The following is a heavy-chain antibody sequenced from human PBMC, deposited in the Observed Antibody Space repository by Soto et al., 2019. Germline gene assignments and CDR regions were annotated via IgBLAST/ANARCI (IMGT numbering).Heavy chain of an antibody. CDR3: ARGPSRGGIVVVVAATGYFQH. Sequence: ASLKVSCKASGYTFTSYDINWVRQATGQGLEWMGWMNPNSGNTGYAQKFQGRVTMTRNTSIRTAYMELSSLRSGDTAADYWARGPSRGGIVVVVAATGYFQHWGQGTLVTVSS. CDR2: MNPNSGNT. V-gene: IGHV1-8*01. D-gene: IGHD2-15*01. CDR1: GYTFTSYD. J-gene: IGHJ1*01.